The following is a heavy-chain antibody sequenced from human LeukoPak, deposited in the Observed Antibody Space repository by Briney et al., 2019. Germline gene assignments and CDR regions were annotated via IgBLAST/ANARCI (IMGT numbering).Heavy chain of an antibody. V-gene: IGHV3-7*01. Sequence: GGPLRLSCAPSGFTFSRYWMTWVRQPPGKGLEWVASIKDDGRQKYCLDSVKGRFTVSRDNAKNSVYLQMDSLRAEDTALYYCARDASRGFDSWGQGTLVTVSS. CDR3: ARDASRGFDS. CDR1: GFTFSRYW. D-gene: IGHD2-2*01. CDR2: IKDDGRQK. J-gene: IGHJ4*02.